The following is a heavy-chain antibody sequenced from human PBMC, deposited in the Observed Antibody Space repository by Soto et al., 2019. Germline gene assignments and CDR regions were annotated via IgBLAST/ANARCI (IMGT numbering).Heavy chain of an antibody. CDR2: TRNKANSYTT. CDR1: GFTFSDHY. Sequence: PGGSLRLSCAASGFTFSDHYMDWVRQAPGKGLEWVGRTRNKANSYTTEYAASVKGRFTISRDDSKNSLYLQMNSLKTEDTAVYYCARELVATWGYFDYWGQGTLVTVSS. V-gene: IGHV3-72*01. J-gene: IGHJ4*02. D-gene: IGHD5-12*01. CDR3: ARELVATWGYFDY.